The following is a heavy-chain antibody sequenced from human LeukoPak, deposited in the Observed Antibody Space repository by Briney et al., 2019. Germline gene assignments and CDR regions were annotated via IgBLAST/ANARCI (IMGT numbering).Heavy chain of an antibody. D-gene: IGHD5-12*01. V-gene: IGHV3-48*01. CDR1: EFTFSSYS. Sequence: AGGSLRLSCAASEFTFSSYSMNWVRQAPGKGLEWVSYITNSGNSKSYADSVKGRFTISRDNSKNTLYLQMNSLRAEDTAVYYCAKLGVGGYSGYDQEGGYYYYYGMDVWGQGTTVTVSS. CDR2: ITNSGNSK. J-gene: IGHJ6*02. CDR3: AKLGVGGYSGYDQEGGYYYYYGMDV.